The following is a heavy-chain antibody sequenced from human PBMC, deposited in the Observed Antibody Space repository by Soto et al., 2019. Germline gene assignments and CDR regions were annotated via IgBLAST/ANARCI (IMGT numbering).Heavy chain of an antibody. CDR1: GGTFSSYA. J-gene: IGHJ5*02. Sequence: SVKVSCKASGGTFSSYAISWVRQAPGQGLEWMGGIIPIFGTANYAQKFQGRVTITADESTSTAYMELSSLRSEDTAVYYCARERLRRGKTWFDPWGQGTLVTVS. D-gene: IGHD4-17*01. V-gene: IGHV1-69*13. CDR3: ARERLRRGKTWFDP. CDR2: IIPIFGTA.